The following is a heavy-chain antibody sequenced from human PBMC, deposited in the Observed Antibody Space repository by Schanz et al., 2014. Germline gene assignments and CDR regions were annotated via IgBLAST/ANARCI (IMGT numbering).Heavy chain of an antibody. J-gene: IGHJ4*02. CDR3: ARGALAGYVALLMAANDY. D-gene: IGHD2-15*01. CDR1: GYPFTNYY. CDR2: VNPGGGST. Sequence: QVHLEQSGPEVKKPGASVKLSCRASGYPFTNYYIHWVRQAPGQGLEWMGIVNPGGGSTSVAQRFRASVALTRDTSTGTADLGLTRLRCEDTAVYYCARGALAGYVALLMAANDYWGQGTLLTVSS. V-gene: IGHV1-46*01.